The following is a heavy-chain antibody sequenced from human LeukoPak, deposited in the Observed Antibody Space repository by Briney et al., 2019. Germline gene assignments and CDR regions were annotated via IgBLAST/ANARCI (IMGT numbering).Heavy chain of an antibody. Sequence: VASVKVSCKASGGTFSSYAISWVRQAPGQGLEWMGGTIPIFGTANYAQKFQGRVTITTDESTSTAYMELSSLRSEDTAVYYCALSSGWIFDYWGQGTLVTVSS. V-gene: IGHV1-69*05. CDR2: TIPIFGTA. CDR1: GGTFSSYA. J-gene: IGHJ4*02. CDR3: ALSSGWIFDY. D-gene: IGHD6-19*01.